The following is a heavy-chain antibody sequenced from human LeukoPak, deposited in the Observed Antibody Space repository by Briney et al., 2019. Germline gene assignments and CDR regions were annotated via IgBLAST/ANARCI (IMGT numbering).Heavy chain of an antibody. V-gene: IGHV4-34*01. CDR2: INHSGST. CDR1: GGSFSGYY. J-gene: IGHJ4*02. D-gene: IGHD2-15*01. CDR3: ARVGLYCSGGSCYTYFDY. Sequence: KSSETLSLTCGVYGGSFSGYYWSWIRQPPGKGLEWIGEINHSGSTNYNPSLKSRVTISVDTSKNQFSLKLSSVTAADTAVYYCARVGLYCSGGSCYTYFDYWGQGTLVTVSS.